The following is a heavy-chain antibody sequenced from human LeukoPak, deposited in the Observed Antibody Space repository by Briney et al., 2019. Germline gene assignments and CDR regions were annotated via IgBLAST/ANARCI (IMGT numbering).Heavy chain of an antibody. Sequence: GGSLRLSCAASGFTFSNAWMSWVRQVSGKGLEWVGRIKSKTDGGTTDYATPVKGRFTISRDDSKNTVYLQMNSLKTEDTAVYYCTTGRDYGHYFDYWGQGTLVTVSS. CDR1: GFTFSNAW. J-gene: IGHJ4*02. CDR3: TTGRDYGHYFDY. CDR2: IKSKTDGGTT. V-gene: IGHV3-15*01. D-gene: IGHD4-17*01.